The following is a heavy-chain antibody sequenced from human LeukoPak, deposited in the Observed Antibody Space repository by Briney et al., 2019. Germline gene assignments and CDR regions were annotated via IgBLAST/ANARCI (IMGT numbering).Heavy chain of an antibody. Sequence: GGSLRLSCAASGFTFSTYSMNWVRQAPGKGLEWVSYITSSSSTIYHADSVKGRFTISRDNAKNSLYLQMNSLRAEDTAVYYCARTLRFLEWFEYWGQGTLVTVSS. CDR1: GFTFSTYS. D-gene: IGHD3-3*01. J-gene: IGHJ4*02. V-gene: IGHV3-48*01. CDR3: ARTLRFLEWFEY. CDR2: ITSSSSTI.